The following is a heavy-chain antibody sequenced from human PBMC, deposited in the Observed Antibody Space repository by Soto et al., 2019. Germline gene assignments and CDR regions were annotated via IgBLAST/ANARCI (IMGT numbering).Heavy chain of an antibody. CDR3: ARGSSSFGSGSFDY. CDR1: GFTFSSYS. V-gene: IGHV3-21*01. Sequence: EVQLAESGGGLVKPGGSLRLSCAASGFTFSSYSMNWVRQAPGKGLEWVSSISSSSSYIYYADSVKGRFTISRDNAKNSLYLQMNSLRAEDTAVYYCARGSSSFGSGSFDYWGQGTLVTVSS. J-gene: IGHJ4*02. CDR2: ISSSSSYI. D-gene: IGHD3-10*01.